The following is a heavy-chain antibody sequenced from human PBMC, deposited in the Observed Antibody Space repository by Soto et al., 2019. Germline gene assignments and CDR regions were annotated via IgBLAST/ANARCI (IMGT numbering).Heavy chain of an antibody. D-gene: IGHD1-26*01. Sequence: PSETLSLTCAVSSGSIGNVYWWSWVRQSPGKGLEWIGETSHDGVTNYNPSLEGRVTISVDTSKNQFSLKLSSVTAADTAVYYCARRWGRTFDYWGQGTLVTVSS. V-gene: IGHV4-4*02. CDR2: TSHDGVT. J-gene: IGHJ4*02. CDR3: ARRWGRTFDY. CDR1: SGSIGNVYW.